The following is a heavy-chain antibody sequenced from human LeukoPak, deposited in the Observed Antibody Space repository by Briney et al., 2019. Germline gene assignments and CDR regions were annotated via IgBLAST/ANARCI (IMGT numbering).Heavy chain of an antibody. CDR1: GFTFSNHN. V-gene: IGHV3-21*06. J-gene: IGHJ4*02. CDR2: ISSGGNYI. Sequence: GGSLRLSCAASGFTFSNHNMNWVRQAPGKGLEWVSSISSGGNYIYYADSVKGRFTISRDNAKNSLYLQMNSLRADDAAVYYCARDLRLWGQGTLVTVSS. CDR3: ARDLRL.